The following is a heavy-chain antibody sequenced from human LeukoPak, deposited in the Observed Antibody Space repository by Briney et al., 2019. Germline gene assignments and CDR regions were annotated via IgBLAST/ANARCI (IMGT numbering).Heavy chain of an antibody. Sequence: ASVTLSCNASGSTFTSSDNNWVRLATGHGLEWMGWMNPNTDKTGYARNFQGRVTMTKTISISTASREVSRLTYEDTAIYSCARGRPGLASAGIYDFWGQETLITVSS. CDR2: MNPNTDKT. J-gene: IGHJ4*02. D-gene: IGHD6-13*01. V-gene: IGHV1-8*01. CDR1: GSTFTSSD. CDR3: ARGRPGLASAGIYDF.